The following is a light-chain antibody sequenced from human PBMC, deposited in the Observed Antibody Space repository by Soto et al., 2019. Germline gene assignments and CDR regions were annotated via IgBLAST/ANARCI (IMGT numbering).Light chain of an antibody. CDR3: QQSYTTASIT. CDR2: AAY. V-gene: IGKV1-39*01. Sequence: DIQMTQSPSSLSASVGDRVTITCRASQSISRNLNWYQHKPGKAPKLLIYAAYSLQNGVTSRFXGGGSGTEYTLSISSLQPEDFGTYYCQQSYTTASITFGQGTRLEIK. CDR1: QSISRN. J-gene: IGKJ5*01.